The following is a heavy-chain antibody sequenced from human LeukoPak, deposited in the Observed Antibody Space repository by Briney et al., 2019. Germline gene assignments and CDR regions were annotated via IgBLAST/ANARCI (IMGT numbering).Heavy chain of an antibody. Sequence: SETLSLTCTVSGGSISSSSYYWGWIRQPPGKGLEWIGSIYYSGSTYYNPSLKSRVTISVDTSKNQFSLKLSSVTAADTAVYYCMAEAAAGYYFDYWGQGTLVTVSS. V-gene: IGHV4-39*07. CDR2: IYYSGST. D-gene: IGHD6-13*01. CDR3: MAEAAAGYYFDY. CDR1: GGSISSSSYY. J-gene: IGHJ4*02.